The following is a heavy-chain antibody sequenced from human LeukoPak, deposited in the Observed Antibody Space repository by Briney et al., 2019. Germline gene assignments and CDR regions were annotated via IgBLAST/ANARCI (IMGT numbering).Heavy chain of an antibody. D-gene: IGHD3-22*01. CDR1: GFTFSNAW. V-gene: IGHV3-15*01. CDR2: IISKTDGCMR. CDR3: TTHSSGSLGY. J-gene: IGHJ4*02. Sequence: NPGGSLRLSWAASGFTFSNAWMRWARRAPGKGLEWVGRIISKTDGCMRDYAAPVKGRLTISQDDSKTTLYLQMNRLNIEDTAVYYCTTHSSGSLGYWGQGILVTVSS.